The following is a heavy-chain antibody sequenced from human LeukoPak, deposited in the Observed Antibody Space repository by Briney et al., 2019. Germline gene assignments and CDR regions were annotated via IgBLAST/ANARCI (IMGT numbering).Heavy chain of an antibody. CDR3: ARQDRYRYYYDSSGHISH. CDR2: ISSSSSTI. D-gene: IGHD3-22*01. Sequence: GGSLRLSCAASGFTFSSYSMNWVRQAPGKGLEWVSYISSSSSTIYYADSVKGRFTISRDNSKNTLYLQMNILRAEDTAVYYCARQDRYRYYYDSSGHISHWGQGTLVTVSS. J-gene: IGHJ1*01. V-gene: IGHV3-48*01. CDR1: GFTFSSYS.